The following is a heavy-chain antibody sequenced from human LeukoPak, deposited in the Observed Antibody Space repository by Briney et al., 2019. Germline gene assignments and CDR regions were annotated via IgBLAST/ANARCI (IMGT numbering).Heavy chain of an antibody. CDR1: GGSFSGYY. J-gene: IGHJ4*02. V-gene: IGHV4-34*01. CDR2: INHSGST. D-gene: IGHD3-3*01. Sequence: SETLSLTCAVYGGSFSGYYWSWIRQPPGKGLEWIGEINHSGSTNYNPSLKSRVTISVDTSKNQFSLKLSSVTAADTAVYYCARYYDFWSGYFDYWGQGTLVTVSS. CDR3: ARYYDFWSGYFDY.